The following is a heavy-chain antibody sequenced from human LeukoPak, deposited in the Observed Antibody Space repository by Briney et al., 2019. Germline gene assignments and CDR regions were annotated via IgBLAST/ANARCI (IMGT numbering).Heavy chain of an antibody. CDR3: ARVRREVATIGFDY. J-gene: IGHJ4*02. CDR2: IPISGSTI. CDR1: GFTFGDYY. D-gene: IGHD5-12*01. Sequence: GGSLRLSCAASGFTFGDYYMIWVRQAPGKGLESVSYIPISGSTIYYADSVKGRFTFSRDNAKNSLYLQMSSLRAEDTAVYYCARVRREVATIGFDYWGQGTLVTVSS. V-gene: IGHV3-11*04.